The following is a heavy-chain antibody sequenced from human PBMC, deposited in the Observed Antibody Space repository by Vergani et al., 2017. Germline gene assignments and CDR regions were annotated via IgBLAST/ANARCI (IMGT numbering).Heavy chain of an antibody. Sequence: EVQLVQSGAEVKKTGESLEISCKGSGYSFTNYWIGWVRQMPGKGLEWMGIMYPGDSDTRYSPSFQGQVTISVDKSISTAYLQWSSLKASDTAMYYCARLLIRYSSGHDAFDIWGQGTMVTVSS. CDR2: MYPGDSDT. D-gene: IGHD6-19*01. CDR3: ARLLIRYSSGHDAFDI. CDR1: GYSFTNYW. J-gene: IGHJ3*02. V-gene: IGHV5-51*01.